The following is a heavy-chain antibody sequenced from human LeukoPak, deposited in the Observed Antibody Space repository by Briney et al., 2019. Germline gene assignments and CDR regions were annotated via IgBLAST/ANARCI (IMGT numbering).Heavy chain of an antibody. V-gene: IGHV4-34*01. CDR3: ARRGRGSSWYSGAFDI. CDR1: GGSFSGYY. CDR2: INHSGST. J-gene: IGHJ3*02. Sequence: PSETLSLTCAVYGGSFSGYYWSWIRQPPGKGLEWIGEINHSGSTNYNPSLKSRVTISVDTSKNQFSLKLSSVTAADTAVYYRARRGRGSSWYSGAFDIWGQGTMVTVSS. D-gene: IGHD6-13*01.